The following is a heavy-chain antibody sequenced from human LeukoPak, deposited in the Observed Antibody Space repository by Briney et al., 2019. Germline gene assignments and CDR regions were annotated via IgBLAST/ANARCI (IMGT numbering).Heavy chain of an antibody. CDR2: VSSNGAKT. CDR1: GFTFSSYA. V-gene: IGHV3-23*01. CDR3: GKEEQRVITPALDY. D-gene: IGHD4-23*01. Sequence: GGSLRLSCAASGFTFSSYAITWVRQAPGKGLEWVSAVSSNGAKTYYADSVKGRVPISRDNYKNLVFLQMNRLRAQDTAVYSCGKEEQRVITPALDYWGQRTLVTVSS. J-gene: IGHJ4*02.